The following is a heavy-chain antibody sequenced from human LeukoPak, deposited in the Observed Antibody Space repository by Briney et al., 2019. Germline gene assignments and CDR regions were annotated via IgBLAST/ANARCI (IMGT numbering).Heavy chain of an antibody. CDR3: ARASGSRDAFDI. CDR2: IYSGGST. D-gene: IGHD1-26*01. J-gene: IGHJ3*02. Sequence: GRSRRLSCAASGFTASSNYISWVRQSPGKVLEWVSVIYSGGSTYYADSVKGRFTISRDNSKNTLYLQMNSLRAEDTAVYYCARASGSRDAFDIWGQGTMVTVSS. V-gene: IGHV3-66*01. CDR1: GFTASSNY.